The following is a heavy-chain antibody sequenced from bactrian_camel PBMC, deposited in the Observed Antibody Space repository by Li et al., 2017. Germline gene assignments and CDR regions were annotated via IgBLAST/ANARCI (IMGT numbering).Heavy chain of an antibody. V-gene: IGHV3S35*01. CDR1: GFTFSDYT. J-gene: IGHJ6*01. D-gene: IGHD2*01. CDR2: INGGGVNT. Sequence: VQLVESGGELVQPGGSLRLSCAASGFTFSDYTMTWVRQAPGKGLEWVSSINGGGVNTYYSDALKGRFTISRDNAKNTLYLQMNNLKPEDSAMYYCAVVWCRTGNALAWGQGTQVTVS. CDR3: AVVWCRTGNALA.